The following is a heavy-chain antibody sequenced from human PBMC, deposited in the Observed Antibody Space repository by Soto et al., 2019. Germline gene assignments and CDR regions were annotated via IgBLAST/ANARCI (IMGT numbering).Heavy chain of an antibody. Sequence: QVQLQESGPGLVKPSETLSLTCTVSGGTISRYYWSWIRQPPGKGLEWIGYMYNTGSTVYNPSFKSRVTISVETSKYQFSLKRNSVTAADTAVYYCARDLWGYCGTDCYPLDVWGQGTTVTVSS. CDR3: ARDLWGYCGTDCYPLDV. D-gene: IGHD2-21*02. V-gene: IGHV4-59*01. CDR1: GGTISRYY. J-gene: IGHJ6*02. CDR2: MYNTGST.